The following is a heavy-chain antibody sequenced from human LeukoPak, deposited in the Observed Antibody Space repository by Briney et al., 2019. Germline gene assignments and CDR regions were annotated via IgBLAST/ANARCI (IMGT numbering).Heavy chain of an antibody. CDR1: GGTFSSYT. J-gene: IGHJ4*02. D-gene: IGHD1-26*01. V-gene: IGHV1-69*04. Sequence: GSSVKVSCKASGGTFSSYTISWVRRAPGQGLEWVGRIIPILGIANYAQKFQGRVTITADKSTSTAYMELSSLRSEDTAVYYCAREIVGAKKANLDYWGQGTLVTVSS. CDR3: AREIVGAKKANLDY. CDR2: IIPILGIA.